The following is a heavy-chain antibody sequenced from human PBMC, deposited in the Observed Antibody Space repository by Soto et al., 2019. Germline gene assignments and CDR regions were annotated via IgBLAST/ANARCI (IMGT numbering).Heavy chain of an antibody. V-gene: IGHV4-39*01. J-gene: IGHJ5*02. CDR2: IYYSGST. CDR1: GGSISSRGYY. CDR3: ATSNWFDP. Sequence: QLQLQESGPGLVKPSETLSLTCTVSGGSISSRGYYWGWIRQPPGKGLEWIGTIYYSGSTYYNPSLKSRVTISVDTSNNQFSMKLSSVTAADTAVYYCATSNWFDPLGHGTLVTVSS.